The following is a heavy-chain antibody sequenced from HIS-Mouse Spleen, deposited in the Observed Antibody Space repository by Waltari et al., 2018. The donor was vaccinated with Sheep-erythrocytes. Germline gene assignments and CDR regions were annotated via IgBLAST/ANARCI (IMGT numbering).Heavy chain of an antibody. CDR1: GFTFSSYG. CDR3: AKDGGGNWFDP. CDR2: ISYDGSNK. D-gene: IGHD3-10*01. J-gene: IGHJ5*02. Sequence: VQLVESGGGVVQPGGSLRLSCAASGFTFSSYGMHWVRQAPGKGLEWVAVISYDGSNKYYADSVKGRFTISRDNSKNTLYLQMNSLRAEDTAVYYCAKDGGGNWFDPWGQGTLVTVSS. V-gene: IGHV3-30*18.